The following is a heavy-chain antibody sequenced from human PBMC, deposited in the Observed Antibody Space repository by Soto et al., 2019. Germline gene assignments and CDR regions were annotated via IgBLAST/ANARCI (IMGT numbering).Heavy chain of an antibody. V-gene: IGHV3-15*01. Sequence: GGSPRLSCAASGFTFSNAWMSWVRQAPGKGLEWVGRIKSKTDGGTTDYAAPVKGRFTISRDDSKNTLYLQMNSLKTEDTAVYYCTTGCSSTSCYIDYWGQGTLVTVSS. CDR3: TTGCSSTSCYIDY. D-gene: IGHD2-2*01. J-gene: IGHJ4*02. CDR2: IKSKTDGGTT. CDR1: GFTFSNAW.